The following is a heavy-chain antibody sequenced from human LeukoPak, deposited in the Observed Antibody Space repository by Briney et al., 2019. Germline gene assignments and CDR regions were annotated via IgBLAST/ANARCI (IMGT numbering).Heavy chain of an antibody. V-gene: IGHV4-39*01. CDR1: GGSISSSSYY. CDR2: IYYSGST. J-gene: IGHJ5*02. CDR3: ARHDYSNNWFDP. D-gene: IGHD4-11*01. Sequence: SETLSLTCTVSGGSISSSSYYWGWIRQPPGKGLEWIGSIYYSGSTYYNPSLKSRVTISVDTSKNQFSLKLSSVTAADTAVYYCARHDYSNNWFDPWGQGTLDTVSS.